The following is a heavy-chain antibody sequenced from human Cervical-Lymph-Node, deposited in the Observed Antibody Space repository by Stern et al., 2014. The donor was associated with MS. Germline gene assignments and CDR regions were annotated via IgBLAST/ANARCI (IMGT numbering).Heavy chain of an antibody. Sequence: QVQLGQSGAEVKRPGASVKISCSASGSPFINDYVHWVRQAPGQGLEWVGILKSSAGNTSYAQKFQGRVSMTSDTSTNTVYLELTNLRSEDTSIYYCTTAAGDVWGHGTTVSVSS. D-gene: IGHD6-13*01. V-gene: IGHV1-46*01. J-gene: IGHJ6*02. CDR2: LKSSAGNT. CDR1: GSPFINDY. CDR3: TTAAGDV.